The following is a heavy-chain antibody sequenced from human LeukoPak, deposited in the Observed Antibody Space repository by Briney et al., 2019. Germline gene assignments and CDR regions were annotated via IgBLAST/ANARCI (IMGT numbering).Heavy chain of an antibody. J-gene: IGHJ4*02. CDR1: GFTFSSYA. V-gene: IGHV3-23*01. Sequence: GGSLRLSCAASGFTFSSYAMSWVRQAPGKGLEWVSAISGSGGSTYYADSVKGRFTISRDNSKNTLYPQMNSLRAEDTAVYYCARDRTSSHYYDSSGYYYWGQGTLVTVSS. D-gene: IGHD3-22*01. CDR3: ARDRTSSHYYDSSGYYY. CDR2: ISGSGGST.